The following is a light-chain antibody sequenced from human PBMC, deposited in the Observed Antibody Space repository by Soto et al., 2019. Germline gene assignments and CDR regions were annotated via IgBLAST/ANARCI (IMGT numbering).Light chain of an antibody. CDR3: QQYGSSPPFS. CDR1: HSVSSSY. V-gene: IGKV3-20*01. Sequence: EIVLTQSPGTLSLSPGERATLSCRASHSVSSSYLAWYQQKPGQAPRHLIYGASSRATGIPDRFSGSGSGTDFTLTISRLEPEDFALYYCQQYGSSPPFSFGGATKVVIK. J-gene: IGKJ4*01. CDR2: GAS.